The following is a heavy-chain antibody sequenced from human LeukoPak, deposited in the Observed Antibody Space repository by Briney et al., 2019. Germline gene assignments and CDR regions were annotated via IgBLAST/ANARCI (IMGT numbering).Heavy chain of an antibody. V-gene: IGHV3-48*01. CDR3: ARDPASIAAAEGDY. Sequence: TGGSLRLSCAASGFTFSSYSMNWVRQAPGKGLEWVSYISSSSSTIYYADSVKGRFTISRDNAKNSLYLQMNSLRAEDTAVYYCARDPASIAAAEGDYWGQGTLVTVSS. CDR1: GFTFSSYS. CDR2: ISSSSSTI. D-gene: IGHD6-13*01. J-gene: IGHJ4*02.